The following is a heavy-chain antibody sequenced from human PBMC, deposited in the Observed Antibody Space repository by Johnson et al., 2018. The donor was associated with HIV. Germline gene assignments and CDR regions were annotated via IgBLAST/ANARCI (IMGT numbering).Heavy chain of an antibody. CDR2: ISGSGGST. CDR3: AKDRFTMPVGDAFDI. CDR1: GFTFSRYG. J-gene: IGHJ3*02. D-gene: IGHD3-22*01. V-gene: IGHV3-23*04. Sequence: VQLVESGGGVVQPGRSLRLSCAASGFTFSRYGMHWVRQAPGKGLEWVSVISGSGGSTYYADSVKGRFTISRDNSKNTLYLQMNSLRAEDTAVYYCAKDRFTMPVGDAFDIWGQGTMVTVSS.